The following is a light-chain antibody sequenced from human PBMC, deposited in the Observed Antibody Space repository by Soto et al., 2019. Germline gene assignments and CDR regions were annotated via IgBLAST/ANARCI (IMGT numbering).Light chain of an antibody. CDR2: DVT. V-gene: IGLV2-14*01. CDR1: SSDVGGYNF. CDR3: LSYSSSTSPYV. J-gene: IGLJ1*01. Sequence: QSALTQPASVSGSPGQSITISCTGTSSDVGGYNFVSWYQQHPGKAPKLMIYDVTNRPSGVSNRFSGSKSGNTASLTISGLQAEDEADYYCLSYSSSTSPYVLGTGTKVIVL.